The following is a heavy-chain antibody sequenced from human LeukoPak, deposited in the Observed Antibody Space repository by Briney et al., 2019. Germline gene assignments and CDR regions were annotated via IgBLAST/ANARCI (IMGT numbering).Heavy chain of an antibody. D-gene: IGHD5-12*01. CDR1: GYTFTSYG. Sequence: ASVKVCCNASGYTFTSYGISGVRQAPGQGLEWMGWISAYNGNTNYAQKLQGRVTMTTDTSTSTAYMELRSLRSDGTAVYYCARSLDKLTIPYSGYYFFDYWGQGTLVTVSS. J-gene: IGHJ4*02. CDR3: ARSLDKLTIPYSGYYFFDY. V-gene: IGHV1-18*04. CDR2: ISAYNGNT.